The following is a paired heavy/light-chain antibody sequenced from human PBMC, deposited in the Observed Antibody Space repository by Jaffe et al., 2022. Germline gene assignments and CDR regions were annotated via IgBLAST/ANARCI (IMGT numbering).Light chain of an antibody. V-gene: IGLV2-14*03. Sequence: QSALTQPASVSGSPGQSITISCTGTSSDVGGYNYVSWYQQHPGKAPKLMIYDVSNRPSGVSNRFSGSKSGNTASLTISGLQAEDEADYYCSSYTSSSTHGVFGGGTKLTVL. CDR2: DVS. J-gene: IGLJ2*01. CDR1: SSDVGGYNY. CDR3: SSYTSSSTHGV.
Heavy chain of an antibody. D-gene: IGHD3-3*01. CDR1: GFTFSSYS. CDR2: ISSSSSTI. CDR3: ARGEERYYDFWSGYSGNTMHFDY. V-gene: IGHV3-48*01. J-gene: IGHJ4*02. Sequence: EVQLVESGGGLVQPGGSLRLSCAASGFTFSSYSMNWVRQAPGKGLEWVSYISSSSSTIYYADSVKGRFTISRDNAKNSLYLQMNSLRAEDTAVYYCARGEERYYDFWSGYSGNTMHFDYWGQGTLVTVSS.